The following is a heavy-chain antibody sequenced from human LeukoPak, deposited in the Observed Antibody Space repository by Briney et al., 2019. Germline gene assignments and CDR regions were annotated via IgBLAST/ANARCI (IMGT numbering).Heavy chain of an antibody. J-gene: IGHJ6*02. CDR2: IKEDGTGK. CDR1: GFTFSTYW. CDR3: AREIPQQLVAMDV. D-gene: IGHD6-13*01. V-gene: IGHV3-7*04. Sequence: GGSLRLSCAASGFTFSTYWMSWVRRAPGKGLEWLANIKEDGTGKNHVDSVKGRFTISRDNAKKSLYLQMNGLRAEDTAVYYCAREIPQQLVAMDVWGQGTTVTVSS.